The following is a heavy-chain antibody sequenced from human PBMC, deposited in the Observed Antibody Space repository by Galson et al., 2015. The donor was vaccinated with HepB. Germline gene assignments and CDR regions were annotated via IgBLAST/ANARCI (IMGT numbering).Heavy chain of an antibody. V-gene: IGHV3-48*01. J-gene: IGHJ4*02. D-gene: IGHD2-8*02. Sequence: SLRLSCAASGFTFSSYSMNWVRQAPGKGLEWVSYISSSSSTIYYADSVKGRFTISRDNAKNSLYLQMNSLRAEDTAVYYCARVISDWWDEAVDYWGQGTLVTVSS. CDR3: ARVISDWWDEAVDY. CDR1: GFTFSSYS. CDR2: ISSSSSTI.